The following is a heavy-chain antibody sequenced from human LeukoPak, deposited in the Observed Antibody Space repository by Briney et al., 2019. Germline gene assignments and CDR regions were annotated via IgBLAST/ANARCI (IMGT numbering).Heavy chain of an antibody. CDR2: INSDGSST. V-gene: IGHV3-74*01. CDR3: ARALSKRWLQLTYYYYGMDV. Sequence: TGGSLRLSCAASGFTFSSYWMHWVRQAPGKGLVWVSRINSDGSSTSYADSVKGRFTISRDNAKNTLYLQMNSLRAEDTAVYYCARALSKRWLQLTYYYYGMDVWGQGTTVTVSS. CDR1: GFTFSSYW. J-gene: IGHJ6*02. D-gene: IGHD5-24*01.